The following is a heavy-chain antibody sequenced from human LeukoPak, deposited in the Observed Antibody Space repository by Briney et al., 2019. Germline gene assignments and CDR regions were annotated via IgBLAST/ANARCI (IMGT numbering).Heavy chain of an antibody. D-gene: IGHD3-10*01. CDR1: GFTFSSYA. J-gene: IGHJ4*02. Sequence: PGGSLRLSCAASGFTFSSYAMSWVRQAPGKGLEWVSAISGSGGSTYYADSVKGRFTISRDNSKNTLYLQMNSLRAEDTAVYYCEKGHSYYVWGIYYPDYGGQGPLVTVPS. V-gene: IGHV3-23*01. CDR2: ISGSGGST. CDR3: EKGHSYYVWGIYYPDY.